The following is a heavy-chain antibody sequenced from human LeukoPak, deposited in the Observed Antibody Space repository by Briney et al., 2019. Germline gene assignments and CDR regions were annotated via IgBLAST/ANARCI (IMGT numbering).Heavy chain of an antibody. V-gene: IGHV3-23*01. D-gene: IGHD1-1*01. Sequence: GGSLRLSCAASGFTFSRIAMSWVRQAPGKGLEWVSAIRSNGETVYNADSVKGRFTVSRDNSRQTLFLQMSSLRVEDTATYYCAKGQELDDGVFDSWGQGTLVTVSA. CDR3: AKGQELDDGVFDS. CDR2: IRSNGETV. J-gene: IGHJ4*02. CDR1: GFTFSRIA.